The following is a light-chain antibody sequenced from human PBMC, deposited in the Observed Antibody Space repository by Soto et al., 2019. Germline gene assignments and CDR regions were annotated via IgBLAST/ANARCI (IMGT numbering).Light chain of an antibody. Sequence: DVEVTQSPSSLSASVGDRDTITCRTSQIIVTYLSWYQQRPGKAPSLLIYGASTLQSGVPSRFSGSGSGTDFSLTINSLQPEDSATYYCQQTYSTPITFGRGTRLEIK. J-gene: IGKJ5*01. CDR1: QIIVTY. CDR2: GAS. CDR3: QQTYSTPIT. V-gene: IGKV1-39*01.